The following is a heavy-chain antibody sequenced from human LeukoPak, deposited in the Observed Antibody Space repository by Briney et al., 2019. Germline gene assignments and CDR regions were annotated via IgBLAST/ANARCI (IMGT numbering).Heavy chain of an antibody. J-gene: IGHJ5*02. V-gene: IGHV4-39*01. CDR2: IYYSGST. Sequence: SXTLSLTCTVSGGSISSSSYYWGWIRQPPGKGLEWIGSIYYSGSTYYNPSLKSRVTISVDTSKNQFSLKLSSVTAADTAVYYCAKVGYGDYVWFDPWGQGTLVTVSS. CDR3: AKVGYGDYVWFDP. CDR1: GGSISSSSYY. D-gene: IGHD4-17*01.